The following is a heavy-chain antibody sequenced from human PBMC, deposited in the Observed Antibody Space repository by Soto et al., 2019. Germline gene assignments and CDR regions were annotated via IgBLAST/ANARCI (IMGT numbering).Heavy chain of an antibody. J-gene: IGHJ4*02. CDR3: ARSRYTSGWWTPPFDY. Sequence: QVQLQESGPGLVKPSESLSLTCAVSGGSISSYYWSWIRQPPGKGLEWIGYIYYSRSTNYNPSLKSRVTISVDTSKNQFSLKLTSVTAADTAVYYCARSRYTSGWWTPPFDYWGQGTLVTVSS. D-gene: IGHD6-19*01. V-gene: IGHV4-59*01. CDR1: GGSISSYY. CDR2: IYYSRST.